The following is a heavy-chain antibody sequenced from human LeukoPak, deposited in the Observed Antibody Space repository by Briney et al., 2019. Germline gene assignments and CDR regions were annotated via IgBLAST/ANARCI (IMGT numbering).Heavy chain of an antibody. V-gene: IGHV3-7*03. Sequence: GGSLRLSCATSGFAFSNYWMTWVRQAPGKGLECVANIERDGSEIYYVDSMRGRFTVSRDNARNSLFLQMNSLRAGDTAVYYCAARTRGPIDYWGQGTLVTVSS. CDR1: GFAFSNYW. CDR2: IERDGSEI. CDR3: AARTRGPIDY. D-gene: IGHD1-14*01. J-gene: IGHJ4*02.